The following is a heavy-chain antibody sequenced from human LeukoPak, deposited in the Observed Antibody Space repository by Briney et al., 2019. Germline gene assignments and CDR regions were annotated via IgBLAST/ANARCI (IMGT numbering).Heavy chain of an antibody. V-gene: IGHV1-2*02. CDR1: GYTFSSYY. J-gene: IGHJ4*02. CDR2: INPNSGDP. D-gene: IGHD5-24*01. Sequence: ASVKVSCKASGYTFSSYYVHWVRQAPGQGLEWMGWINPNSGDPNYAQNFQGRVTMTRDTSISTAYMELSSLRSDDKAVYYCARGGDGNRRDFDYWGQGIQVTVSS. CDR3: ARGGDGNRRDFDY.